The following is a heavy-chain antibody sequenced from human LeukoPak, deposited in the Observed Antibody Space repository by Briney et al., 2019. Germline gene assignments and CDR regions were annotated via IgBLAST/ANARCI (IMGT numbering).Heavy chain of an antibody. Sequence: PGGSLRLFCAASGFTVSSNYMNWVRQAPGKGLEWVSVIYSGGSTYYADSVKGRFTISRDNSKNTLYLQMNSLRAEDTAVYYCARQSIAVAGRDYWGQGTLVTVSS. CDR3: ARQSIAVAGRDY. V-gene: IGHV3-66*04. CDR1: GFTVSSNY. CDR2: IYSGGST. J-gene: IGHJ4*02. D-gene: IGHD6-19*01.